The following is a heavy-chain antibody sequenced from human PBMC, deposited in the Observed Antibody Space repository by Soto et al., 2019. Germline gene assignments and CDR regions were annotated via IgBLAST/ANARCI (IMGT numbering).Heavy chain of an antibody. CDR1: GGSISSSSYY. J-gene: IGHJ6*02. Sequence: SETLSLTCTVSGGSISSSSYYWGWIRQPPGKGLEWIGSIYYSGSTYYNPSLKSRVTISVDTSKNQFSLKLSSVTAADTAVYYCERKQRVFQYYYGMDVWGQGTTVTVYS. D-gene: IGHD2-8*01. CDR2: IYYSGST. CDR3: ERKQRVFQYYYGMDV. V-gene: IGHV4-39*01.